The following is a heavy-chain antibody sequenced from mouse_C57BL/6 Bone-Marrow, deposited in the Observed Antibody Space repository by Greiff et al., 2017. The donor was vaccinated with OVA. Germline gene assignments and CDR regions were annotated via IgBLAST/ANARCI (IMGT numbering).Heavy chain of an antibody. J-gene: IGHJ4*01. Sequence: VQLKQSVAELVRPGASVKLSCTASGFNIKNTYMHWVKQRPEQGLEWIGRIDPANGNTKYAPKFQGKATITADTSSNTAYLQLSSLTSEDTAIYYCLYDCYLYFYAMDYWGQGTSVTVSS. D-gene: IGHD2-3*01. CDR1: GFNIKNTY. CDR3: LYDCYLYFYAMDY. CDR2: IDPANGNT. V-gene: IGHV14-3*01.